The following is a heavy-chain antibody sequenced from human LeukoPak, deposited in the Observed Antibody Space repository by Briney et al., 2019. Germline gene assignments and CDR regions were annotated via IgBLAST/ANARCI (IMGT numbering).Heavy chain of an antibody. Sequence: ASVKVSCKASGGTFSSYAISWVRQAPGQGLEWMGGIIPIFGTANYAQKFQGRVTITADESTSTAYMELSSLRSEDTAFYYCAREPGLARSTFFDYWGQGTLVTVST. D-gene: IGHD3-16*01. CDR2: IIPIFGTA. CDR1: GGTFSSYA. CDR3: AREPGLARSTFFDY. J-gene: IGHJ4*02. V-gene: IGHV1-69*13.